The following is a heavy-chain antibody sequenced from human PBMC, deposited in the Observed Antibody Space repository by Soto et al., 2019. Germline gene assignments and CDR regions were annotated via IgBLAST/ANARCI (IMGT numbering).Heavy chain of an antibody. CDR1: GGSFTSNNW. J-gene: IGHJ4*02. D-gene: IGHD1-7*01. CDR3: ASRDPGTSVDY. CDR2: IYRTGST. V-gene: IGHV4-4*02. Sequence: QVQLQESGPGLVKPSGTLSLTCAVSGGSFTSNNWWTWVRQRPGQGLEWIGEIYRTGSTNYNPSLKSRVTISLDKSENQFALKVTSLTAADTAVYYCASRDPGTSVDYWGQGTLVTVSS.